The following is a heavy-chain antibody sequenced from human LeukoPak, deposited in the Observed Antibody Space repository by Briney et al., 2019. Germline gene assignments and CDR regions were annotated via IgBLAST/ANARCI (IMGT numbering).Heavy chain of an antibody. CDR1: GFTFSRYS. Sequence: GGSLRLSCAASGFTFSRYSMNWVRQAPGKGMEWVSSISSISSYIYYADSVKGRFTISRDNAKNSLYLQMNSLRAEDTAVYYCARAPYYYMDVWGKGTTVTVSS. CDR3: ARAPYYYMDV. CDR2: ISSISSYI. V-gene: IGHV3-21*01. J-gene: IGHJ6*03.